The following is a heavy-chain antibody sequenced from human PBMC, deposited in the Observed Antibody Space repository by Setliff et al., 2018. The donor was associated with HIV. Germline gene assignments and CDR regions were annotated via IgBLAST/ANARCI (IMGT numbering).Heavy chain of an antibody. V-gene: IGHV3-23*01. Sequence: PGESLKISCAASGFTFSSYAMSWVRQAPGKGLEWVSAISGSGGSTYYADSVKGRFTISRDNSKNTLYLQMNSLRAEDTAVYYCAKDRRLPISLGLFDYWGQGTLVTVSS. CDR3: AKDRRLPISLGLFDY. CDR2: ISGSGGST. CDR1: GFTFSSYA. J-gene: IGHJ4*02. D-gene: IGHD5-18*01.